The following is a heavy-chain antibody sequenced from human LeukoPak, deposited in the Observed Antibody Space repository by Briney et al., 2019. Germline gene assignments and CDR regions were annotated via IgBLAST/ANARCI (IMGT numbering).Heavy chain of an antibody. CDR3: ANPPGIAAA. V-gene: IGHV3-30*18. CDR2: ISYDGSNK. Sequence: GGSLRLSCAASGFTFSNFGMHWVRQAPGKGLEWVAVISYDGSNKYYADSVKGRFTISRDNSKNTLYLQMNSLRAEDTAVYYCANPPGIAAAWGQGTLVTVSS. D-gene: IGHD6-13*01. CDR1: GFTFSNFG. J-gene: IGHJ5*02.